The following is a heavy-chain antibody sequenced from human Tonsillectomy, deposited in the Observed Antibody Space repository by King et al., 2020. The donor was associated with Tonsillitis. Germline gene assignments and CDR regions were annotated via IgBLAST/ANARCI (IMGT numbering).Heavy chain of an antibody. CDR1: GGSFSGYY. D-gene: IGHD6-13*01. CDR2: INHSGST. CDR3: ARGAGDSSTRGCFDP. Sequence: VQLQQWGAGLLKPSETLSLTCAVYGGSFSGYYWSWIRQPPGKGLEWIGEINHSGSTNYNPSLKSRVTVSVDTSKNQFSLKLSSVTAADTAVYICARGAGDSSTRGCFDPWGQGPLVTVSS. J-gene: IGHJ5*02. V-gene: IGHV4-34*01.